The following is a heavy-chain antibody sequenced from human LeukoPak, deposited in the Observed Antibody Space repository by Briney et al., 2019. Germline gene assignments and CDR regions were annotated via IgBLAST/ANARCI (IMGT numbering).Heavy chain of an antibody. D-gene: IGHD3-3*01. CDR1: GGTFTSYA. V-gene: IGHV1-69*13. J-gene: IGHJ5*02. CDR2: IIPISGTT. Sequence: SVKVSCKTSGGTFTSYAITWVRQAPGQGLEWMGKIIPISGTTNYAQKFQGRVTITADESTSTAYMELSSLRSEDTAVYYCAAQTRSGGGFDPWGQGTLVTVSS. CDR3: AAQTRSGGGFDP.